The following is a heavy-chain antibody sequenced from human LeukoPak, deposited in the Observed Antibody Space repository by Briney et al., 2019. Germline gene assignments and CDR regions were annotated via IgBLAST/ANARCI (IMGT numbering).Heavy chain of an antibody. CDR1: GGTFISYA. Sequence: SVKVSCKASGGTFISYAISWVRQAPGQGLEWMGGIIPIFGTANYAQKSQGRVTITADESTSTAYMELSSLRSEDTAVYYCARCTYSSGWANAFDIWGQGTMVTVSS. D-gene: IGHD6-19*01. V-gene: IGHV1-69*13. J-gene: IGHJ3*02. CDR3: ARCTYSSGWANAFDI. CDR2: IIPIFGTA.